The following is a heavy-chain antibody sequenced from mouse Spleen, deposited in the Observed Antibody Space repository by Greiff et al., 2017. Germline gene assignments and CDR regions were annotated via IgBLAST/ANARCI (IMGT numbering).Heavy chain of an antibody. J-gene: IGHJ3*01. CDR2: IYPGSGST. CDR3: ARRGITTAWFAY. D-gene: IGHD2-4*01. Sequence: QVQLQQPGAELVKPGASVKMSCKASGYTFTSYWITWVKQRPGQGLEWIGDIYPGSGSTNYNEKFKSKATLTVDTSSSTAYMQLSSLTSEDSAVYYCARRGITTAWFAYWGQGTLVTVSA. V-gene: IGHV1-55*01. CDR1: GYTFTSYW.